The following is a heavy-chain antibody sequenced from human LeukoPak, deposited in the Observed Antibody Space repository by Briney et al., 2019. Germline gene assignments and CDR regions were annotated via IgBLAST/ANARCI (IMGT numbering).Heavy chain of an antibody. CDR2: IYYSGST. J-gene: IGHJ4*02. D-gene: IGHD6-13*01. Sequence: ASETLSLTSTVSGGSISSYYWSWIRQPPGKGLEWIGYIYYSGSTNYNPSLKSRVTISVDTSKNQFSLKLSSVTAADTAVYYCARHRVAAAGTGYGFDYWGQGTLVTVSS. CDR1: GGSISSYY. V-gene: IGHV4-59*08. CDR3: ARHRVAAAGTGYGFDY.